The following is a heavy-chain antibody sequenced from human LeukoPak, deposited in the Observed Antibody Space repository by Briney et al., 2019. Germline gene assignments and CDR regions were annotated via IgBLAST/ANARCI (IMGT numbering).Heavy chain of an antibody. Sequence: GGSLRLSCAASGFTFSSYSMNWVRQAPGKGLEWVGRIKSKTDGGTTDYAAPVKGRFTISRDDSKNTLYLQMNSLKTEDTAVYYCTTDPTVVTLSDAFDIWGQGTMVTVSS. V-gene: IGHV3-15*01. CDR3: TTDPTVVTLSDAFDI. CDR1: GFTFSSYS. J-gene: IGHJ3*02. D-gene: IGHD4-23*01. CDR2: IKSKTDGGTT.